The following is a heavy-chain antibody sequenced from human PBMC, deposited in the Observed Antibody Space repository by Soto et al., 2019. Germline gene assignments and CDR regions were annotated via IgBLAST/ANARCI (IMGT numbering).Heavy chain of an antibody. D-gene: IGHD3-3*01. CDR2: IKQDGSEK. Sequence: GGSLRLSCAASGFTFSSYWMSWVRQAPGKGLEWVANIKQDGSEKYYVDSVKGRFTISRDNAKNSLYLQMNSLRAEDTAVYYCAGDWAIFGVVTPVMDVWGQGTTVTVSS. CDR1: GFTFSSYW. J-gene: IGHJ6*02. CDR3: AGDWAIFGVVTPVMDV. V-gene: IGHV3-7*01.